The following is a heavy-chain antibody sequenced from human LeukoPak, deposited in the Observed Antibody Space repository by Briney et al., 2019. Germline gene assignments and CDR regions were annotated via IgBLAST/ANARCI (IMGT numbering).Heavy chain of an antibody. CDR2: ISDSGDGT. V-gene: IGHV3-23*01. CDR3: AKDDVSPGAFDI. D-gene: IGHD2/OR15-2a*01. Sequence: PGGSLRLSCAGSGFTFRSYAMSWVRQSPVKGLEWVSAISDSGDGTYYADSVKGRFTISRDNSKNTLYLQMNSLRAEDTAVYYCAKDDVSPGAFDIWGQGTMVTVSS. J-gene: IGHJ3*02. CDR1: GFTFRSYA.